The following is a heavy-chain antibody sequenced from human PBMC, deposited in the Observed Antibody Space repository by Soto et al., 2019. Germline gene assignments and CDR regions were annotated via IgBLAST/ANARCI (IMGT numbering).Heavy chain of an antibody. CDR3: VSATYLSDSSGCTRCFDY. J-gene: IGHJ4*02. V-gene: IGHV3-72*01. CDR2: SRDKAQGYST. CDR1: GFTLSDLY. Sequence: EVQLVESGGGLVQPGGSLRLSCAGSGFTLSDLYIDWVRQAPWKGLEWVARSRDKAQGYSTAYAASVKGRFTTSRDESKNSVNMQMIRLKTEDTAVYYCVSATYLSDSSGCTRCFDYWGQGTLVTVSS. D-gene: IGHD3-22*01.